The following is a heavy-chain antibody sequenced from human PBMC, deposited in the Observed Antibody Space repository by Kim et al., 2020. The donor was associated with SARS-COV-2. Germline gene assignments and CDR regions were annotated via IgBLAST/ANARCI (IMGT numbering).Heavy chain of an antibody. CDR3: ARDLYDSSGYYYEGLTPSFDY. CDR2: INPNSGGT. V-gene: IGHV1-2*02. J-gene: IGHJ4*02. D-gene: IGHD3-22*01. CDR1: GYTFTGYY. Sequence: ASVKVSCKASGYTFTGYYMHWVRQAPGQGLEWMGWINPNSGGTNYAQKFQGRVTMTRDTSISTAYMELSRLRSDDTAVYYCARDLYDSSGYYYEGLTPSFDYWGQGTLVTVSS.